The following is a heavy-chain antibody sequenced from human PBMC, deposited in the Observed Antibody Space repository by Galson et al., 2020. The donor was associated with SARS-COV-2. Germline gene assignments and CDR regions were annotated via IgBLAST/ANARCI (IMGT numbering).Heavy chain of an antibody. Sequence: ASVKVSCKASGYSFNRFGISWVRQAPGQGLEWMGWISAYNGNTDYAQKFQGRVTMTTDTFTSTAYMELRSLRSDDTAVYFCAREDYDSSGPNYGMDVWGQGTTVTVSS. CDR1: GYSFNRFG. D-gene: IGHD3-22*01. V-gene: IGHV1-18*01. CDR3: AREDYDSSGPNYGMDV. J-gene: IGHJ6*02. CDR2: ISAYNGNT.